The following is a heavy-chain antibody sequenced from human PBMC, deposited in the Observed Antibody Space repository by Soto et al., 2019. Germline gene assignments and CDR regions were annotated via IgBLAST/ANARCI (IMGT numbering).Heavy chain of an antibody. J-gene: IGHJ6*02. D-gene: IGHD2-15*01. Sequence: GSLRLSCAASGFTFSRHAMSWVRQAPGKGLEWVSAISGSGDSAYHADSVKGRFTISRGNSKNTLYLQMNSLRAEDTALYYCAKAGGSTWDYGMDVWGQGTTVTVSS. CDR1: GFTFSRHA. CDR2: ISGSGDSA. V-gene: IGHV3-23*01. CDR3: AKAGGSTWDYGMDV.